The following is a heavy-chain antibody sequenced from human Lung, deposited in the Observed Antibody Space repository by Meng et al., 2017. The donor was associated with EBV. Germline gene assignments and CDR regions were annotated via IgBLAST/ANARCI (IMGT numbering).Heavy chain of an antibody. V-gene: IGHV1-3*01. CDR2: INPGNGIT. J-gene: IGHJ4*02. Sequence: QVQRVQSGAEVKKPGASVKISCKASGYTFTTYPMHWVRQAPGQRPEWVGWINPGNGITKYSHKFQDRVTIIRDTSANTAYLELRSLSLEDTAVYYCARGIEVVGTGYFWGQGSLVTVSS. CDR1: GYTFTTYP. CDR3: ARGIEVVGTGYF. D-gene: IGHD6-19*01.